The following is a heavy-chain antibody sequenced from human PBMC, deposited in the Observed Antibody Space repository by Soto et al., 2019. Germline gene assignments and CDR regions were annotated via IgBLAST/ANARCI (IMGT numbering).Heavy chain of an antibody. CDR3: ARDPKAIFGVAVHEWFDP. Sequence: SVKVSCKASGGTFSSYAISWVRQAPGQGLEWMGGIIPIFGTANYAQKFQGRVTITADESTSTAYMELSSLRSEDTAVYYCARDPKAIFGVAVHEWFDPWGQGTLVTVSS. D-gene: IGHD3-3*01. J-gene: IGHJ5*02. CDR2: IIPIFGTA. V-gene: IGHV1-69*13. CDR1: GGTFSSYA.